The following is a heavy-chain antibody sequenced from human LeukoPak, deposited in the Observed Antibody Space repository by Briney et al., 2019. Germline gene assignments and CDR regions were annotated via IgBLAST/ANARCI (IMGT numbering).Heavy chain of an antibody. J-gene: IGHJ4*02. CDR1: GGSISSGGYS. Sequence: SETLSLTCAVSGGSISSGGYSWSWIRQPPGKGLEWIGYIYHSGSTYYNPSLKSRVSISVDTSKNQFSLRLTSVTATDTAVYYCARQGDGGRAFDYWGQGILVTVSS. CDR3: ARQGDGGRAFDY. V-gene: IGHV4-30-2*03. CDR2: IYHSGST. D-gene: IGHD4-23*01.